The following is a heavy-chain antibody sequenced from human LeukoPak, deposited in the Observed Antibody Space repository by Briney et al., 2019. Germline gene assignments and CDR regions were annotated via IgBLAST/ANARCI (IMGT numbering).Heavy chain of an antibody. J-gene: IGHJ4*02. Sequence: QAGGSLRLSCAASGFTFSSYSMNWVRQAPGKGLEWVAFIRSKPYGGTTEYAASVKGRFTISRDDSKSIAYLQMDSLKTEDTAMYYCIRDRGGWGGYWGQGTLVTVSS. V-gene: IGHV3-49*04. D-gene: IGHD3-16*01. CDR3: IRDRGGWGGY. CDR2: IRSKPYGGTT. CDR1: GFTFSSYS.